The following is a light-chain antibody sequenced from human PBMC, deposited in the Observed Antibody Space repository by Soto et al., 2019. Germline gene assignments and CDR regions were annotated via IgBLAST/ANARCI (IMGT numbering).Light chain of an antibody. V-gene: IGLV2-14*01. CDR1: SRDVGGYNY. CDR3: CSYTRTSTYV. J-gene: IGLJ1*01. CDR2: EVS. Sequence: QSVLTQPASVSGSPGQSITISCTGTSRDVGGYNYVSWYQHHPGRVPKLMIYEVSNRPSGVSNRLSGSKSGNTASLTISGLQAEDEADYYCCSYTRTSTYVFGPRTKVTVL.